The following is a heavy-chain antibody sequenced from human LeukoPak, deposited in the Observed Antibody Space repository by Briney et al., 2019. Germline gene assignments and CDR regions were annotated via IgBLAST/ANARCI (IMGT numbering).Heavy chain of an antibody. Sequence: VKVSCTASGGTFSSYAISWVRQAPGQGLEWMGGISATFCTANYAQKFQGRVTITADETTSTAYMVLSSLRSEDTAVYYCAGGRVGATHDYWGQGTLVTVSS. CDR2: ISATFCTA. CDR3: AGGRVGATHDY. CDR1: GGTFSSYA. D-gene: IGHD1-26*01. V-gene: IGHV1-69*13. J-gene: IGHJ4*02.